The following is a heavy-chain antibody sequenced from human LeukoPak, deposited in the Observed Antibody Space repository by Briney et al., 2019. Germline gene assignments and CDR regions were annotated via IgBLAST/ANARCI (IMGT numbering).Heavy chain of an antibody. V-gene: IGHV3-30-3*01. CDR2: ISYDGSNK. Sequence: GGSLRLSCAASGFTFSNYAIHWVRQAPGKGLEWVAFISYDGSNKHYADSVKGRFTISRDNSKNTLYLQMNSLRPEDTAVYYCARARFGYNRGPFDYWGQGILVTVAS. D-gene: IGHD5-24*01. J-gene: IGHJ4*02. CDR1: GFTFSNYA. CDR3: ARARFGYNRGPFDY.